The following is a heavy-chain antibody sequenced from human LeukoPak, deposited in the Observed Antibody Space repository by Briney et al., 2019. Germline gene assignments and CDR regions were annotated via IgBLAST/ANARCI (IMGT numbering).Heavy chain of an antibody. J-gene: IGHJ4*02. CDR1: GFTFSSYA. CDR3: ASGISSGWYKYYFDY. CDR2: ISYDGSNK. V-gene: IGHV3-30-3*01. D-gene: IGHD6-19*01. Sequence: GRSLRLSCAASGFTFSSYAMHWVRQAPGKGLEWVAVISYDGSNKYYADSVKGRFTISRDNSKNTLYLQINSLRAEDTAVYYCASGISSGWYKYYFDYWGQGTLVTVSS.